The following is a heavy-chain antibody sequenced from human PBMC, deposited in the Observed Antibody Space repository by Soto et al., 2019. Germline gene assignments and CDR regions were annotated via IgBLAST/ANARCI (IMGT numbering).Heavy chain of an antibody. Sequence: EVQLVESGGGLVQPGGSLRLSCAASGFTFSNYWFHWVRQAPGKGLVWVSRLNKDGSRTDYADSVKGRFTIFRDNARNTLYLQINSLRAEDMAVYYCGRDLGGVGSYWGQGTLVTVSS. D-gene: IGHD3-16*01. CDR2: LNKDGSRT. CDR1: GFTFSNYW. J-gene: IGHJ4*02. V-gene: IGHV3-74*01. CDR3: GRDLGGVGSY.